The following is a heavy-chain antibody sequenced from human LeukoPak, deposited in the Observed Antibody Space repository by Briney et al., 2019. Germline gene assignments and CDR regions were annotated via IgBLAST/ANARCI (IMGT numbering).Heavy chain of an antibody. CDR3: ARAGGSPRYYYYYMDV. J-gene: IGHJ6*03. D-gene: IGHD3-10*01. CDR2: ISAYNGNT. CDR1: GYTFTSYG. V-gene: IGHV1-18*01. Sequence: ASVKVSCKASGYTFTSYGISWVRQAPGQGLEWMGWISAYNGNTNYARKLQGRVTMTTDTSTSTAYMELRSLRSDDTAVYYCARAGGSPRYYYYYMDVWGKGTTVTVSS.